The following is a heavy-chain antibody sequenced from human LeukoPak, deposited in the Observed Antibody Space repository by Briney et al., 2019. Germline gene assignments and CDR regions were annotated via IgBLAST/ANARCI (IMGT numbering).Heavy chain of an antibody. Sequence: PSETLSLTCTVSGGSISSYYWSWIRQPPGKGLEWIGYIYYGGSTNYNPSLKSRVTISVDTSKNQFSLKLSSVTAADTAVYYCARDSSPSPLTGYNYGMDVWGQGTTVTVSS. J-gene: IGHJ6*02. V-gene: IGHV4-59*01. CDR1: GGSISSYY. CDR3: ARDSSPSPLTGYNYGMDV. D-gene: IGHD3-9*01. CDR2: IYYGGST.